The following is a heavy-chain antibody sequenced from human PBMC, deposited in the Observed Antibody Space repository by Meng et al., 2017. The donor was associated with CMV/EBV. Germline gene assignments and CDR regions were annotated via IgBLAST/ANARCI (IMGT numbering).Heavy chain of an antibody. V-gene: IGHV1-46*01. CDR1: GYTFTSYY. D-gene: IGHD4-23*01. J-gene: IGHJ5*02. Sequence: ASVKVSCKASGYTFTSYYMHWVRQAPGQGLEWMGIIKPSGGSTSYAQKFQGRVTMTRDTSTSTVYMELSSLRSEDTAVYYCANAVVRYNWFDPWGQGTLVTVSS. CDR2: IKPSGGST. CDR3: ANAVVRYNWFDP.